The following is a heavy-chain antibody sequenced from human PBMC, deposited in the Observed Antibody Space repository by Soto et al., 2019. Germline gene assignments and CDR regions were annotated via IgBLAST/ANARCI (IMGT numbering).Heavy chain of an antibody. Sequence: QVQLVQSGAEVKKPGASVKVSCKASGYTFTSYDINWVRQATGQGLEWMGWMKPKSGNTGYVQKFQGKVTMTRNSSISTAYMELSSLRSEDTAVYFCARERRGMDVWGQGTTVTVSS. V-gene: IGHV1-8*01. J-gene: IGHJ6*01. CDR3: ARERRGMDV. CDR2: MKPKSGNT. CDR1: GYTFTSYD.